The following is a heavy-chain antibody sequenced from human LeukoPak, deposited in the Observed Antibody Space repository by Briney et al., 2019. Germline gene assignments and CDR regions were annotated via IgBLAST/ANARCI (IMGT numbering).Heavy chain of an antibody. D-gene: IGHD6-13*01. CDR3: ARAGYSSSWYGPEVYYYYMDV. CDR1: GYTFTGYY. Sequence: GASVKVSCKASGYTFTGYYMHWVRQAPGQGLEWMGRINPNSGGTNYAQKFQGRVTMTRDTSISTAYMELSRLRSEDTAVYYCARAGYSSSWYGPEVYYYYMDVWGKGTTVTVSS. V-gene: IGHV1-2*06. J-gene: IGHJ6*03. CDR2: INPNSGGT.